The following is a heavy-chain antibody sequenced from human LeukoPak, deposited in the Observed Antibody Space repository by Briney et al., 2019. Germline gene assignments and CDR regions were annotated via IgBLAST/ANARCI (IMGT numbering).Heavy chain of an antibody. V-gene: IGHV3-30*18. CDR1: GFTFSTYG. CDR3: AKDSSSWYGWFDP. Sequence: GRSLRLSCAASGFTFSTYGMHWVRQAPGKGLEWVAVISYDGSNKYYADSVKGRFTISRDNSKNTLYLQMNSLRAEDTAVYYCAKDSSSWYGWFDPWGQGTLVTVSS. D-gene: IGHD6-13*01. J-gene: IGHJ5*02. CDR2: ISYDGSNK.